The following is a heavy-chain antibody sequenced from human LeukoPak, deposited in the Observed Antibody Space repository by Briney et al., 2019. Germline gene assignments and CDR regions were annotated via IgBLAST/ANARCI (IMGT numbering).Heavy chain of an antibody. D-gene: IGHD3-22*01. V-gene: IGHV1-18*01. CDR2: ISAYNGNT. Sequence: ASVKVSCKASGYTFTSYGISWVRQAPGQGLEWMGWISAYNGNTNYAQKLQGRVTMTTDTSTSTAYMELRSLRSDDTAVYYCAREGYYDNSWYYYANAFDIWGQGTMVTVSS. CDR3: AREGYYDNSWYYYANAFDI. CDR1: GYTFTSYG. J-gene: IGHJ3*02.